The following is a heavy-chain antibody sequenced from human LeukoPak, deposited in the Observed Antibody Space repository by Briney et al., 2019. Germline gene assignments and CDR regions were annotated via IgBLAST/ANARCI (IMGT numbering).Heavy chain of an antibody. J-gene: IGHJ4*02. CDR3: ARDYGGKGDY. CDR1: GGSISSYY. V-gene: IGHV4-59*01. D-gene: IGHD4-23*01. CDR2: ISYSGST. Sequence: SETLSLTCTVSGGSISSYYWSWIRQPPGKGLEWIGYISYSGSTNYNPSLKSRVTISVDMSKNQFSLKLTSVTAADTAVYYCARDYGGKGDYWGQGTLVTVSS.